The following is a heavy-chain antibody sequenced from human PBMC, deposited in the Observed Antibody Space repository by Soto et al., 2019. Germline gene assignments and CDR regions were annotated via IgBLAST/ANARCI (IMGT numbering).Heavy chain of an antibody. CDR3: ARVGGVAARTFEY. Sequence: PSETLSLTCTVSGGSINDFYWSCIRQPPGKGLEWIGYIYYSGSTDYNPSLKGRVTISVDTSKNQFSLKLRSVTAADTAVYYCARVGGVAARTFEYWGQGTLVTVSS. J-gene: IGHJ4*02. V-gene: IGHV4-59*01. D-gene: IGHD6-6*01. CDR1: GGSINDFY. CDR2: IYYSGST.